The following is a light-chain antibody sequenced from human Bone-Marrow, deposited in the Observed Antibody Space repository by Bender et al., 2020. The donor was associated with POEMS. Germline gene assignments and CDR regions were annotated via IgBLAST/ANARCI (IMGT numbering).Light chain of an antibody. J-gene: IGLJ2*01. CDR3: CSYAGSTTV. CDR1: GSDIGAYNY. CDR2: DVT. V-gene: IGLV2-14*03. Sequence: QSALTQPASVSGSLGQSIIISCTGTGSDIGAYNYVSWHQQHPGKAPKLIIYDVTNRPSGVSSRFSGSKSGNTASLTISGLQAEDEADYYCCSYAGSTTVFGGGTELTVL.